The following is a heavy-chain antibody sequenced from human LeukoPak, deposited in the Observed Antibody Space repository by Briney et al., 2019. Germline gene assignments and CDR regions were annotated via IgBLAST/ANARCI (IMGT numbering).Heavy chain of an antibody. J-gene: IGHJ5*02. V-gene: IGHV4-59*01. D-gene: IGHD2-2*01. CDR1: GGSISGYY. Sequence: SENLSLNRTVSGGSISGYYWSWIRQPPGKGLEWIGYIYYSGTTNYNPSLKSRVTISVDTSKNRFSLNLSSVTAADTAVYYCARDYLEYQLVGWFDPWGQGTLVTVSS. CDR3: ARDYLEYQLVGWFDP. CDR2: IYYSGTT.